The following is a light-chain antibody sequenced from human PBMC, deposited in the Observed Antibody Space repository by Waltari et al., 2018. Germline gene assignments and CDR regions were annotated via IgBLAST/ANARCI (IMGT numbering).Light chain of an antibody. V-gene: IGLV1-44*01. CDR3: AAWDDSLNGYYV. CDR2: SNN. CDR1: SSNIGSNT. J-gene: IGLJ1*01. Sequence: QSVLTQPPSASGTPGQRVTISCSGSSSNIGSNTVNWYQQLPGTAPKLLIYSNNHRPSGFPDRFSGSKAGTSASLAISGLQSEDEADYYCAAWDDSLNGYYVFGTGTKVTVL.